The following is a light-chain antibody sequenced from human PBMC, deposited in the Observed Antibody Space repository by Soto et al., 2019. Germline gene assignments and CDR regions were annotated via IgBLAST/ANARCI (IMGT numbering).Light chain of an antibody. CDR3: CSFAGSNSWV. J-gene: IGLJ3*02. Sequence: QPASVSGSPGQSITISCTGSSRDVGTYDLVSWYQHHPGAAPKLMIYEATRRPSGISNRFSGSKSGNTASLTISGLQAEDEADYYCCSFAGSNSWVFGGGTKLTVL. CDR2: EAT. CDR1: SRDVGTYDL. V-gene: IGLV2-23*01.